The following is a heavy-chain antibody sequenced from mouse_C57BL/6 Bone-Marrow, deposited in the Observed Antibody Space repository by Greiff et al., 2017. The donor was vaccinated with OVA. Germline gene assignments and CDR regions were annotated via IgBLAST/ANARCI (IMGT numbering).Heavy chain of an antibody. CDR3: ATHERDYDYDVEYFDY. V-gene: IGHV1-62-2*01. CDR2: FYPGSGSI. D-gene: IGHD2-4*01. J-gene: IGHJ2*01. CDR1: GYTFTEYT. Sequence: VQLQESGAELVKPGASVKLSCKASGYTFTEYTIHWVKQRSGQGLEWIGWFYPGSGSIKYNEKFKDKATLTADKSSSTVYMELSRLTSEDSAVYFCATHERDYDYDVEYFDYWGQGTTLTVSS.